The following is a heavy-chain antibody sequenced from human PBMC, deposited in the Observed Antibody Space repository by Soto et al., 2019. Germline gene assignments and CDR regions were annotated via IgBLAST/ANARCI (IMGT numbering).Heavy chain of an antibody. V-gene: IGHV1-2*02. CDR2: INPNSGGT. D-gene: IGHD6-13*01. J-gene: IGHJ4*02. Sequence: QVQLVQSGAEVTKPGASVKVSCKASGYTFTGYYMHWVRQAPGQGLEWMGWINPNSGGTNYAQKFKGRVTMNRDTPLSPAYMELSRLRSDDTAVYYCARDIFGEGSAAGRDCCGKGTLVTVSS. CDR1: GYTFTGYY. CDR3: ARDIFGEGSAAGRDC.